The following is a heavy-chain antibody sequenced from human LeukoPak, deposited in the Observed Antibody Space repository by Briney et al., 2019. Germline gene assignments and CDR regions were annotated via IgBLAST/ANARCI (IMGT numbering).Heavy chain of an antibody. CDR2: MYTSGIT. J-gene: IGHJ3*02. CDR3: ARETSTTYDRAIDI. V-gene: IGHV4-4*07. D-gene: IGHD1-26*01. CDR1: GGDSINSYF. Sequence: SETLSLICTVSGGDSINSYFWSWIRQPAGKGLEWIGRMYTSGITNYSPSLKSRVTMSIDTPKNQISLNLTSVTAADTAMYYCARETSTTYDRAIDIWGQGTMVTVSS.